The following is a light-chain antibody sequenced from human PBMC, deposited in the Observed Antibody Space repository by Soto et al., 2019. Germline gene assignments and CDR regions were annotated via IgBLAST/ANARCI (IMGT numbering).Light chain of an antibody. Sequence: EIVMTQSPATLSVSPVEIATLSCRASQSVSSNLAWYQQKPGQAPRLLIYGASTRATGIPARFSGSGSGTEFTLTIRSLEPEDFAVYYCQQRSNWPPITFGQGTRLEIK. J-gene: IGKJ5*01. CDR3: QQRSNWPPIT. CDR2: GAS. CDR1: QSVSSN. V-gene: IGKV3-15*01.